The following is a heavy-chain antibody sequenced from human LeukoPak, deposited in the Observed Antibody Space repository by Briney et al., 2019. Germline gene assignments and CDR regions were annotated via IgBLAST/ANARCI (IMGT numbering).Heavy chain of an antibody. V-gene: IGHV3-30*04. J-gene: IGHJ4*02. CDR2: ISYDGSNK. Sequence: GRSLRLSCAASGFTFSSYAMHWVRQAPGKGLEWVAVISYDGSNKYYADSVKGRFTISRDNAKSSLFLQMNSLRTEDTAVYYCARAANSGGYYGIDYWGQGTLVTVSS. D-gene: IGHD1-26*01. CDR3: ARAANSGGYYGIDY. CDR1: GFTFSSYA.